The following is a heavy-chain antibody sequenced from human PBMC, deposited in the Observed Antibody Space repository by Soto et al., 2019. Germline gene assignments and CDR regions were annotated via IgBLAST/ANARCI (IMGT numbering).Heavy chain of an antibody. CDR3: ARVDPADSPFDY. CDR1: GGSISSGGYY. V-gene: IGHV4-31*03. D-gene: IGHD2-2*03. CDR2: IYYSGST. J-gene: IGHJ4*02. Sequence: KPSETLSLTCTVSGGSISSGGYYWSWIRQHPGKGLEWIGYIYYSGSTYYNPSLKSRVAISVDTSKNQFSLKLSAVTAADPAVYYCARVDPADSPFDYWGQGTLVTVSS.